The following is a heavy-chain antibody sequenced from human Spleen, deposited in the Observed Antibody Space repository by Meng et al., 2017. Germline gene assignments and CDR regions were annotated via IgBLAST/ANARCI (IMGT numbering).Heavy chain of an antibody. J-gene: IGHJ4*02. V-gene: IGHV4-34*01. Sequence: QVQRVGPALLYPSEALSLTGVVSGGAFSDYYWSWIRQPPGKGLEWIGEINHSGSTNYNPSLESRATISVDTSQNNLSLKLSSVTAADSAVYYCARGPTTMAHDFDYWGQGTLVTVSS. CDR3: ARGPTTMAHDFDY. CDR1: GGAFSDYY. CDR2: INHSGST. D-gene: IGHD4-11*01.